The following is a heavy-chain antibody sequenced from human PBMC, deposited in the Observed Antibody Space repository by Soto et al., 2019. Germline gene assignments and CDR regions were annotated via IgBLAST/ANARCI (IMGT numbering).Heavy chain of an antibody. Sequence: QVQLVQSGAEVKKPGASVKVSCKASGYTFTSYPVHWVRQAPGQSLEWMGWINGGNDDTKYSQTFQGRVSITRDTSASTVYMELSSLKSDDTAVYYCAREATPNTVVTPFLHFHHCGQGTLVTVSS. D-gene: IGHD2-21*02. J-gene: IGHJ1*01. CDR2: INGGNDDT. CDR1: GYTFTSYP. V-gene: IGHV1-3*01. CDR3: AREATPNTVVTPFLHFHH.